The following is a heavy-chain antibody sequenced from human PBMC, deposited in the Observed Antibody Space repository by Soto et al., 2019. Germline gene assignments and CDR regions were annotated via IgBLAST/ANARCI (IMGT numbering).Heavy chain of an antibody. CDR3: ARDRDYGDYTLDY. V-gene: IGHV1-46*03. J-gene: IGHJ4*01. CDR2: INPSGGST. D-gene: IGHD4-17*01. CDR1: GYTCTRYY. Sequence: QVQLVQSGAEVKKPGASVKVSCKASGYTCTRYYMHWVRQAPGQGLEWMGIINPSGGSTSYAQESQGRVTMTRDTSTSTGYMELSSLRSEDTAVYYCARDRDYGDYTLDYSCHGTLVTVSS.